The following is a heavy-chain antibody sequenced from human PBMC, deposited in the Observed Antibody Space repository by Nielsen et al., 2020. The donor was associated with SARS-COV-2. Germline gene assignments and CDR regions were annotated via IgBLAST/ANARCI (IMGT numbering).Heavy chain of an antibody. D-gene: IGHD6-19*01. J-gene: IGHJ1*01. CDR3: AKMSPPGIAVGTAEYFQH. Sequence: GVLKISCTASGFIFSSYAMSWVRQAPGKGLEWVSAISGSGGRTYYADSVKGRFTISRDKSKNTLYVLMNSLRAEDTAVYYCAKMSPPGIAVGTAEYFQHWGQGTLVTVSS. CDR2: ISGSGGRT. V-gene: IGHV3-23*01. CDR1: GFIFSSYA.